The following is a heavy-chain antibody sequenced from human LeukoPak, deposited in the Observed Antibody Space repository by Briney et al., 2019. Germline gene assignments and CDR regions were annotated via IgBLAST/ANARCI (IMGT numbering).Heavy chain of an antibody. CDR2: IYYSGST. D-gene: IGHD2-15*01. CDR1: GGPISSGGYY. Sequence: SETLSLTCTVSGGPISSGGYYWSWIRQHPGKGLEWIGYIYYSGSTYYNPSLKSRVTISVDTSKNQFSLKLSSVTAADTAVYYCARGTEPAATQTGYYYYGMDVWGQGTTVTVSS. J-gene: IGHJ6*02. V-gene: IGHV4-31*03. CDR3: ARGTEPAATQTGYYYYGMDV.